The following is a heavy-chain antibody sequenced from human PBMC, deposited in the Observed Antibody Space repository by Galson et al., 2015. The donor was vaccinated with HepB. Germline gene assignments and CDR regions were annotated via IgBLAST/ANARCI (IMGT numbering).Heavy chain of an antibody. CDR2: IGVRGTT. CDR3: AKGTTDIDY. CDR1: GFTFSRLG. Sequence: SLRLSCAASGFTFSRLGMTWVRQAPGKGLECVSAIGVRGTTDYSDSVKGRFIISRDNSKNMLYLQMNNLRAESTAVYYCAKGTTDIDYWGQGTLVTVSS. V-gene: IGHV3-23*01. J-gene: IGHJ4*02. D-gene: IGHD1-1*01.